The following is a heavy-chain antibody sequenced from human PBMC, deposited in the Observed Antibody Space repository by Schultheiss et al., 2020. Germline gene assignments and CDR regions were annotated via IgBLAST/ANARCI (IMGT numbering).Heavy chain of an antibody. V-gene: IGHV1-18*01. J-gene: IGHJ3*01. CDR3: ARSGTDLDAGDPFDF. CDR2: ISAYNGNT. D-gene: IGHD3/OR15-3a*01. CDR1: GGTFSSYA. Sequence: ASVKVSCKASGGTFSSYAISWVRQAPGQGLEWMGGISAYNGNTNYARNLQGRVTMTTDTPTSTAYMELRSLRSDDTAVYYCARSGTDLDAGDPFDFWGQGTMVTGSS.